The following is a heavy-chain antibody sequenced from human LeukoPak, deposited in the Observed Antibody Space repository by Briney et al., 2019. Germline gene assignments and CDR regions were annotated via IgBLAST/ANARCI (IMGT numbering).Heavy chain of an antibody. CDR2: INHSGST. J-gene: IGHJ4*02. CDR3: AGAPSLLWFGRPLFDY. V-gene: IGHV4-34*01. Sequence: PSETLSLTCAVYGGSFSGYYWSWIRQPPGKGLEWIGEINHSGSTNYNPSLKSRVTISVDTSKNQFSLKLSSVTAADTAVYYCAGAPSLLWFGRPLFDYWGQGTLVTVSS. D-gene: IGHD3-10*01. CDR1: GGSFSGYY.